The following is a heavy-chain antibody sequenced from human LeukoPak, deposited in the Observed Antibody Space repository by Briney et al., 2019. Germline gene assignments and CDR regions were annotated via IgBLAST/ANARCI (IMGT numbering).Heavy chain of an antibody. D-gene: IGHD5-18*01. Sequence: GGSLRLSCAASGFTFSTYALSWVRQAPGKGLEWVSSISDSGGSIYYADSVKGRFTISRDNSKNTLYLQMNSLRTDDTAVYYCATLGPAQLWQGYWGQGTLVTLFS. CDR1: GFTFSTYA. V-gene: IGHV3-23*01. CDR3: ATLGPAQLWQGY. J-gene: IGHJ4*02. CDR2: ISDSGGSI.